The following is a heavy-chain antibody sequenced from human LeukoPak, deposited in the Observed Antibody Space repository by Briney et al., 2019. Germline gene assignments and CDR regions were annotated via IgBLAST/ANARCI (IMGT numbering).Heavy chain of an antibody. J-gene: IGHJ3*02. CDR3: ARLTGDAFDI. CDR1: GFTFSSYA. Sequence: GGSLRLSCAASGFTFSSYAMSWVRQAPGKGLEWVSAISGSGGSTYYADSVKGRFTISRDNAKNSLYLQMNNLRAEDTAVYYCARLTGDAFDIWGQGTLVTVSS. V-gene: IGHV3-23*01. D-gene: IGHD1-20*01. CDR2: ISGSGGST.